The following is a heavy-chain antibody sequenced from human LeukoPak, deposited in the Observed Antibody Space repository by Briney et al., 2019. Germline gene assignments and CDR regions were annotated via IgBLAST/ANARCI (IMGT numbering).Heavy chain of an antibody. J-gene: IGHJ4*02. CDR3: ARRFYGEFGELSPFDY. D-gene: IGHD3-10*01. CDR2: IYPGDSGT. Sequence: GESLKISCKGSGYSFTSYWIGWVRQMPGKGLEWMGIIYPGDSGTRYSPSFQGQVTISADKSISTAYLQWSSLKASDTAMYYCARRFYGEFGELSPFDYWGQGILVTVSS. V-gene: IGHV5-51*01. CDR1: GYSFTSYW.